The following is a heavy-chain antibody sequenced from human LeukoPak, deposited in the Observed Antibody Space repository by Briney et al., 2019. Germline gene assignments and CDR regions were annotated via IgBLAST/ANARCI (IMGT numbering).Heavy chain of an antibody. J-gene: IGHJ4*02. Sequence: SETLSLTCAVYGGSFSGYYWSWIRQPPGKGLEWIGEINHSGSTNYNPSLKSRVTISVDTSKNQFSLKLSSVTAADTAVYYCATRGGWLTIRYWGQGTLVTVSS. CDR2: INHSGST. CDR3: ATRGGWLTIRY. V-gene: IGHV4-34*01. CDR1: GGSFSGYY. D-gene: IGHD4/OR15-4a*01.